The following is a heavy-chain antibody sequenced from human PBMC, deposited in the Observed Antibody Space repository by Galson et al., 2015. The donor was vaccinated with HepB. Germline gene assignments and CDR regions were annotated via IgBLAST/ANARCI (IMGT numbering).Heavy chain of an antibody. D-gene: IGHD3-10*01. J-gene: IGHJ4*02. CDR2: TAYDGGAK. Sequence: SLILCCAASESRCGSNPMHGVRQAPRKPLDWRAVTAYDGGAKYHVDSAKGRFTITRDNSGKTLYLQMNSLRSDDTAIYYCAYGSRSYFLDNWGQGTLVTVSS. CDR3: AYGSRSYFLDN. CDR1: ESRCGSNP. V-gene: IGHV3-30*14.